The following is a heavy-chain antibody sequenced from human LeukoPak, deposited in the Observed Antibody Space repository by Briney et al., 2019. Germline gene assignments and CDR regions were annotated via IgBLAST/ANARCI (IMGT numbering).Heavy chain of an antibody. CDR1: GYTFTSYG. V-gene: IGHV1-18*01. J-gene: IGHJ6*03. CDR3: ARDSITMVRGVSYYMDV. Sequence: ASVKVSCKASGYTFTSYGISWVRQAPGQGLEWMGWISAYNGNTNYAQKLQGRVTMTTDTSTSTAYMELRSLGSDDTAVYYCARDSITMVRGVSYYMDVWGKGTTVTVSS. D-gene: IGHD3-10*01. CDR2: ISAYNGNT.